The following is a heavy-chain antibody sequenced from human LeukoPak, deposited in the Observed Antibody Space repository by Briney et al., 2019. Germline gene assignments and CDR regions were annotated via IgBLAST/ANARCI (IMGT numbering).Heavy chain of an antibody. J-gene: IGHJ4*02. Sequence: GESLKISCKGSGYSFTSYWIGWVRQMPGKGLEWMGIIYPGDSDTRYSPSFQGQVTISADKSISTAHLQWSSHNASDVAKQYCARGYGESQLSYSSDSWGQGTLVPVSS. D-gene: IGHD2-2*01. CDR3: ARGYGESQLSYSSDS. V-gene: IGHV5-51*01. CDR2: IYPGDSDT. CDR1: GYSFTSYW.